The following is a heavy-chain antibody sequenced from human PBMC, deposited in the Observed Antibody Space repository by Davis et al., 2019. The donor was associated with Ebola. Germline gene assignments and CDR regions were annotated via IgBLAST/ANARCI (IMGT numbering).Heavy chain of an antibody. CDR1: GGSISSYY. J-gene: IGHJ6*04. CDR3: ARDRYSSGYRGYYYGMDV. Sequence: MPSETLSLTCTVSGGSISSYYWSWIRQPPGKGLEWIGYIYYSGSTYYNPSLKSRVTISVDTSKNQFSLKLSSVTAADTAVYYCARDRYSSGYRGYYYGMDVWGKGTTVTVSS. V-gene: IGHV4-59*01. D-gene: IGHD6-19*01. CDR2: IYYSGST.